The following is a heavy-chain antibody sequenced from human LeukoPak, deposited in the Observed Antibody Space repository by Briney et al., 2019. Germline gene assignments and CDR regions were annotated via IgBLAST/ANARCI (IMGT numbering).Heavy chain of an antibody. V-gene: IGHV3-74*01. CDR2: INTDGSST. CDR1: GFTFSSYW. CDR3: ATSRVFDY. Sequence: GGSLRLSCAASGFTFSSYWMHWVRQAPGKGLVWVSHINTDGSSTTYADSVKGRFTISRDNAKNTLYLQMHSLRTEDTAVYYCATSRVFDYWGQGDLVTVSS. J-gene: IGHJ4*02.